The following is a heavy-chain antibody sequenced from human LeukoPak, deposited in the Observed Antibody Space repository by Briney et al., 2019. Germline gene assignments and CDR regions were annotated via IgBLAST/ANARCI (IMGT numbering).Heavy chain of an antibody. V-gene: IGHV4-39*01. Sequence: SETMSLTCTVSGGSISSSSFYWGWIRQPPGKGLVWIGSTYYSGSTYCNPSLKSRVTISVDTSKNQFSLKLSSVTAADTAVYYCARRPGGYDFWSGYYTDNWFDPWGQGTLVTVSS. J-gene: IGHJ5*02. CDR1: GGSISSSSFY. D-gene: IGHD3-3*01. CDR3: ARRPGGYDFWSGYYTDNWFDP. CDR2: TYYSGST.